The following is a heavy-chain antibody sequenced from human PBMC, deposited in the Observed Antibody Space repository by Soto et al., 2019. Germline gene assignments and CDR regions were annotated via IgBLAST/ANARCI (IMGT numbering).Heavy chain of an antibody. Sequence: QVQLVQSGAEVKKPGASVKVSCKASGYTFTSYDINWVRQATGQGLEWMGWMNPNSGKTGYAQKFQGRVTMTRNTSISTAYMELSSLRSEDTAVYYCARAPSFIVLVPYYYGMDVWGQGTTVTVSS. V-gene: IGHV1-8*01. D-gene: IGHD2-2*01. CDR3: ARAPSFIVLVPYYYGMDV. CDR2: MNPNSGKT. CDR1: GYTFTSYD. J-gene: IGHJ6*02.